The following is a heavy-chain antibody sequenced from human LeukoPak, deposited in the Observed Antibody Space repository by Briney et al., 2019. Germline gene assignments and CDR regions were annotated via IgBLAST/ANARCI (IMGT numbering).Heavy chain of an antibody. CDR2: ISSSGSTI. J-gene: IGHJ2*01. V-gene: IGHV3-48*03. CDR3: AREARYWYFDL. Sequence: PGGSLRLSCAASGFTFSSYEMNWVRQAPGKGLKWVSYISSSGSTIYYADSVKGRFTISRDNAKNSLYLQMNSLRAEDTAVYYCAREARYWYFDLWGRGTLVTVSS. D-gene: IGHD6-6*01. CDR1: GFTFSSYE.